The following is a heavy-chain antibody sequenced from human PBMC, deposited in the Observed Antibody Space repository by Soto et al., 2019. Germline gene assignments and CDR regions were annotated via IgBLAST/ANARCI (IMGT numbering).Heavy chain of an antibody. CDR2: IYYSGST. V-gene: IGHV4-59*01. CDR3: ARVAYSSSMYYFDY. Sequence: SETLSLTCTVSGGSISSYYWRWIRQPPGKGLEWIGYIYYSGSTNYNPSLKSRVTISVDTSKNQFSLKLSSVTAADTAVYYCARVAYSSSMYYFDYWGQGALVTVSS. CDR1: GGSISSYY. J-gene: IGHJ4*02. D-gene: IGHD6-6*01.